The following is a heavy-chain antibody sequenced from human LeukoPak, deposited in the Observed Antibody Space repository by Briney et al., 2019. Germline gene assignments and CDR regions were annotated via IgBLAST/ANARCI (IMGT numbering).Heavy chain of an antibody. V-gene: IGHV3-23*01. Sequence: GGSLRLSCAASGFTFKIAMSWVRQPPGTGLEWVSTISSSGGSTYYAASVKGRFTISRDNSKNTLFLQMNSLRAEDTAIYYCAKGGHSYGDAFDYWGQGTLVTVSS. D-gene: IGHD5-18*01. J-gene: IGHJ4*02. CDR1: GFTFKIA. CDR2: ISSSGGST. CDR3: AKGGHSYGDAFDY.